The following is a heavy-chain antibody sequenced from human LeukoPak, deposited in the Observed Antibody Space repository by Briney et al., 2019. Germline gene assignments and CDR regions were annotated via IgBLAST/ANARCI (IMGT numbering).Heavy chain of an antibody. CDR1: GFAFGSYS. D-gene: IGHD3-3*01. CDR3: AREDYDFWSGYRIKSLAY. V-gene: IGHV3-48*01. J-gene: IGHJ4*02. Sequence: GGSLRLSCAASGFAFGSYSMNWVRQAPGKGLEWVSHIYSAGTINYADSVKGRFTISRDNAKNSLSLQMNSLRAEDTAVYYCAREDYDFWSGYRIKSLAYWGQGTLVTVSS. CDR2: IYSAGTI.